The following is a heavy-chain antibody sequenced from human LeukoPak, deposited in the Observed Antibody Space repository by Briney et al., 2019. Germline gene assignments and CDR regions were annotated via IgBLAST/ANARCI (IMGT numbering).Heavy chain of an antibody. Sequence: GGSLRLSCAASGFTFSSYGMHWVRQATGKGLEWVAFIRYDGSNKYYADSVKGRFTISRGNAKNSLYLQMNSLRVEDTAVYYCARDESGDNDAFDIWGQGTMVTVSS. CDR2: IRYDGSNK. V-gene: IGHV3-30*02. J-gene: IGHJ3*02. CDR1: GFTFSSYG. D-gene: IGHD2-21*01. CDR3: ARDESGDNDAFDI.